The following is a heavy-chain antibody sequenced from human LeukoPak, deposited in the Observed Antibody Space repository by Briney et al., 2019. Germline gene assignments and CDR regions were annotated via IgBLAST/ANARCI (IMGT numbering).Heavy chain of an antibody. CDR2: IYYSKNT. J-gene: IGHJ4*02. CDR3: VSPRGFSYGYFDY. V-gene: IGHV4-39*01. CDR1: GGSISSSSAY. D-gene: IGHD5-18*01. Sequence: SETLSLTCTVSGGSISSSSAYWGWIRQPPGKGREWIGSIYYSKNTYYNPSLKSRVTISADTSKNQFSLTLGSVSATDTAVYYCVSPRGFSYGYFDYWGQGTLVTVSS.